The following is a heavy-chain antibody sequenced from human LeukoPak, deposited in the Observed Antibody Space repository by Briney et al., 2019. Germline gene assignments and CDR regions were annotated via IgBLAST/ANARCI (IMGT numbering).Heavy chain of an antibody. CDR1: GYPFIAHF. J-gene: IGHJ4*02. V-gene: IGHV7-4-1*02. Sequence: ASVKVSCKASGYPFIAHFLNWVRQAPGQGLEWMGNIDTTTGNPRYAQDFTGRFVFSLDTSVSTAYLQITSLKADDTAAYYCVRGTPTPGMDYWGQGTQVTVSS. D-gene: IGHD3-10*01. CDR3: VRGTPTPGMDY. CDR2: IDTTTGNP.